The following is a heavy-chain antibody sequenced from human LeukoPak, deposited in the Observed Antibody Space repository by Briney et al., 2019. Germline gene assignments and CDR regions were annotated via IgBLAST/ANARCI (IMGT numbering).Heavy chain of an antibody. CDR2: INSDGSST. CDR3: AGAADVGATLFGY. D-gene: IGHD1-26*01. CDR1: GFTFSSYW. J-gene: IGHJ4*02. V-gene: IGHV3-74*01. Sequence: GGSLRLSCAASGFTFSSYWMHWVRQAPGKGLVWVSHINSDGSSTSYADSVKGRFTISRDNAKNTLYLQMNSLRAEDTAVYYCAGAADVGATLFGYWGQGTLVTVSS.